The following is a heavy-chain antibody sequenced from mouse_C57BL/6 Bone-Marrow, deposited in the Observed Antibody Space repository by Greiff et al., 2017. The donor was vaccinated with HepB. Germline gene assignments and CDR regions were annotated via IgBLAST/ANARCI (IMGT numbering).Heavy chain of an antibody. Sequence: VQLQQPGAELVKPGASVKLSCKASGYTFTSYWMQWVKQRPGQGLEWIGEIDPSDSYTNYNQKFKGKATLTVDTSSSTAYMQLSSLTSEDSAVYYCASSKGANYYAMDYWGQGTSVTVSS. V-gene: IGHV1-50*01. J-gene: IGHJ4*01. CDR2: IDPSDSYT. D-gene: IGHD2-5*01. CDR3: ASSKGANYYAMDY. CDR1: GYTFTSYW.